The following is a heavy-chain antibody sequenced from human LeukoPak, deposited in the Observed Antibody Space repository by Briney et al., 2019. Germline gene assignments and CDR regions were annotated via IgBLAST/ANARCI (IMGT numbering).Heavy chain of an antibody. D-gene: IGHD5-18*01. CDR3: ARDSDTAMVDY. J-gene: IGHJ4*02. V-gene: IGHV3-33*01. CDR2: IWYDGSNK. CDR1: GFTFSSYG. Sequence: PGGSLRLSCAASGFTFSSYGMHWVRQAPGKGLEWVAVIWYDGSNKYYADSVKGRFTISRDNSKNTLYLQMNSLRAEDTAVYYCARDSDTAMVDYWGQGTLATVSS.